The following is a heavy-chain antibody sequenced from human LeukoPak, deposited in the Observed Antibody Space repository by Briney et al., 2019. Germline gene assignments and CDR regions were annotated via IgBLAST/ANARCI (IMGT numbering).Heavy chain of an antibody. V-gene: IGHV1-8*02. J-gene: IGHJ1*01. CDR3: ARPVGGYSSSWDLTPASEYFQH. D-gene: IGHD6-13*01. Sequence: ASVKVSCKASGYTFTSYAMNWVRQAPGQGREGMGWLNPNSGNTGYAQKFQGRVTMTRNTSISTAYMELSSLRSEDTAVYYCARPVGGYSSSWDLTPASEYFQHWGQGTLVTVSS. CDR1: GYTFTSYA. CDR2: LNPNSGNT.